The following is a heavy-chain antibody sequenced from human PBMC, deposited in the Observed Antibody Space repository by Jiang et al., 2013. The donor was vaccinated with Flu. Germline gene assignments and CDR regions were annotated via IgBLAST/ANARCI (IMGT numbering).Heavy chain of an antibody. J-gene: IGHJ3*01. Sequence: GLVKPSQTLSLTCAISGDSVSSNSGAWTWIRQSPSRGLEWLGRTYYRSKWYNDYAVSVRSRIAINVDTSKNQFSLQLNSVTPEDTAMYYCAGRGKSGTAFDFWGQGTMVIVSS. V-gene: IGHV6-1*01. CDR3: AGRGKSGTAFDF. D-gene: IGHD4-23*01. CDR1: GDSVSSNSGA. CDR2: TYYRSKWYN.